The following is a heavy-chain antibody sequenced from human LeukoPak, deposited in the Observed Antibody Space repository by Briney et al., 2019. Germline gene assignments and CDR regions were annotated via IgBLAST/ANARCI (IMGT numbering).Heavy chain of an antibody. D-gene: IGHD1-1*01. CDR3: ATSPGELEFDY. CDR1: GFTFSSYS. Sequence: GGSLRLSCAASGFTFSSYSMNWVRQAPGKGREWVSSITSSSRYIYYADSVKGRFTISRHNAKNSLYLQMNRLRADEKAIYYCATSPGELEFDYWGQGTLVTVSS. J-gene: IGHJ4*02. CDR2: ITSSSRYI. V-gene: IGHV3-21*01.